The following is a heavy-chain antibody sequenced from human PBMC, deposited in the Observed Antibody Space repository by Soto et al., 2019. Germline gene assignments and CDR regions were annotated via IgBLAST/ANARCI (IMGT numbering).Heavy chain of an antibody. J-gene: IGHJ4*02. D-gene: IGHD2-15*01. CDR1: GFTFSISG. V-gene: IGHV3-30*18. CDR3: AKDPHGVVCGGGSCYSMAFDF. Sequence: LRLSCAASGFTFSISGMHWVRQAPGKGLEWVAVISYDGTNKYYADSVKGRFTISRDNSKNTLYLQMNSLRAEDTAVYYCAKDPHGVVCGGGSCYSMAFDFWGQGTLVTVS. CDR2: ISYDGTNK.